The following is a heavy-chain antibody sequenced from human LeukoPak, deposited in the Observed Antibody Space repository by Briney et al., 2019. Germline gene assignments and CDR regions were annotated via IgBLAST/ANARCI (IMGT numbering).Heavy chain of an antibody. V-gene: IGHV4-34*01. Sequence: PSETLSLTCAVYGGSFSGYYWSWIRQPPGKGLEWIGEINHSGSTNYNPSLKSRVTISVDTSKNQFSLKLSSVTAADTAVYYGARGRYGDYQVCDYWGQGTLVTVSS. CDR1: GGSFSGYY. CDR3: ARGRYGDYQVCDY. D-gene: IGHD4-17*01. J-gene: IGHJ4*02. CDR2: INHSGST.